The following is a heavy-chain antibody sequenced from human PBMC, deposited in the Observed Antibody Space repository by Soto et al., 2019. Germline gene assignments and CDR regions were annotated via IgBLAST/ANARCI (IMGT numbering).Heavy chain of an antibody. Sequence: QVQRVQSGAEVKKPGASVKVSCKASGYTFTNYAIHWVRQGPGQRLEWMGWINAGNAKTKYSQKFQGRVTISRDTSASTAYMELSSLRSEDTAVYYCARDGAVAGNTNFDYWGQGTLVTVSS. CDR2: INAGNAKT. J-gene: IGHJ4*02. CDR1: GYTFTNYA. V-gene: IGHV1-3*01. D-gene: IGHD6-19*01. CDR3: ARDGAVAGNTNFDY.